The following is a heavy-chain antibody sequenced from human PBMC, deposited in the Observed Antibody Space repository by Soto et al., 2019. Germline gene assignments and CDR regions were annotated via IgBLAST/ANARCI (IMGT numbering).Heavy chain of an antibody. CDR1: GYTFTTYY. CDR3: ARDVGMASRPYLDY. V-gene: IGHV1-46*01. D-gene: IGHD6-6*01. CDR2: INPSGGST. J-gene: IGHJ4*02. Sequence: VASVNVSCKSSGYTFTTYYMYWVRQAPGQGLEWMGIINPSGGSTSFAQKFQGRVTMTRDTSTSTVYMELISLTSEDTAVYYCARDVGMASRPYLDYWGQGTLVTVSS.